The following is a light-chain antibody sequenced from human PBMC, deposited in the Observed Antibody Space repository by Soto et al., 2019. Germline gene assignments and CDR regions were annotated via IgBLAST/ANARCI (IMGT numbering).Light chain of an antibody. CDR1: QSLLHSNGYNY. V-gene: IGKV2-28*01. J-gene: IGKJ5*01. Sequence: DIVMTQSPLSLPVTPGEPASISCRSSQSLLHSNGYNYLDWYLQKPGQSPQLLIYLGSNRASGVPDRFSGSGSGTYFTLKISRVEAEDVGVYYCMQALQTPFTFGQGTRLE. CDR2: LGS. CDR3: MQALQTPFT.